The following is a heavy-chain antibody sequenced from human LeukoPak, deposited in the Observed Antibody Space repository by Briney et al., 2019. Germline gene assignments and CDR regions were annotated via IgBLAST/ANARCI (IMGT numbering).Heavy chain of an antibody. CDR1: GFTFSSYG. Sequence: PGGSLRLSCAASGFTFSSYGMHWVRQAPGKGLEWVAFIRFDGSNKYYADSVKGRLTISRDNSKNTVYLQMNSLRAEDTAVYYCAKGLLRFLEWTFDPWGQGTLVTVSS. D-gene: IGHD3-3*01. CDR3: AKGLLRFLEWTFDP. V-gene: IGHV3-30*02. CDR2: IRFDGSNK. J-gene: IGHJ5*02.